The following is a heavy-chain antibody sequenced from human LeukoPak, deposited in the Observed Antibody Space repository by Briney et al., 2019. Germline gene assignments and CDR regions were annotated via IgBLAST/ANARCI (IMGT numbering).Heavy chain of an antibody. D-gene: IGHD3-10*01. J-gene: IGHJ3*02. CDR3: ARAPSYYYGSAIDAFDI. CDR1: GGSISSYY. Sequence: PSETLSLTCTVSGGSISSYYWSWIRQPPGKGLEWIGYIYYSGSTNYNPSLKSRVTISVDTSKNQFSLKPSSVTAADTAVYHCARAPSYYYGSAIDAFDIWGQGTMVTVSS. V-gene: IGHV4-59*01. CDR2: IYYSGST.